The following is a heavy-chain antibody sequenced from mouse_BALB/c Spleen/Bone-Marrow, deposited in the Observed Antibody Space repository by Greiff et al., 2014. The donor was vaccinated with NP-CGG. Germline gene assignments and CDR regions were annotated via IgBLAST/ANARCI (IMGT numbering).Heavy chain of an antibody. J-gene: IGHJ4*01. CDR1: GFNIKDTY. D-gene: IGHD2-3*01. V-gene: IGHV14-3*02. CDR2: IDPANGNT. CDR3: ARWLLNYYAMDY. Sequence: EVKLVESGAELVKPGASVKLSCTASGFNIKDTYMHWVKQRPEQGLEWIGRIDPANGNTKYDPKFQGKATITADTSSNTAYLQLSSLTSEDTAVNYCARWLLNYYAMDYWGQGTSVTVSS.